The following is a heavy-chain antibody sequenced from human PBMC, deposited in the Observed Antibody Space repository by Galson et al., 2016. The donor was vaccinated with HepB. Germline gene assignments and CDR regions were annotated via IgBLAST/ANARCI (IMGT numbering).Heavy chain of an antibody. CDR2: IYLGGRT. Sequence: SETLSLTCDVLGGSISSANWWSWVRQPPGKGLEWIGEIYLGGRTHYNPSLESRITISIDNSNNRFSLHLNSATAADTAVYYCARHLATAGTRCFDYWGQGTLVTVSS. D-gene: IGHD5-12*01. CDR1: GGSISSANW. V-gene: IGHV4-4*02. CDR3: ARHLATAGTRCFDY. J-gene: IGHJ4*02.